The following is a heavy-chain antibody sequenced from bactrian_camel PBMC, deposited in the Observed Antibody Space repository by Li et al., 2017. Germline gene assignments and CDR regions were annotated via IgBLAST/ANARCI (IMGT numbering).Heavy chain of an antibody. D-gene: IGHD5*01. CDR1: GFVSSRYA. CDR3: AAICRSGSCDDDLRAGSYRA. V-gene: IGHV3S7*01. CDR2: IDSRGLNT. J-gene: IGHJ6*01. Sequence: QVQLVESGGGLVQPGGSLRLSCVASGFVSSRYAMNWVRQAPGKGPEWVAGIDSRGLNTYYADSVKGRFALSRDNLKNTLYLQMNSLKPEDIGMYYCAAICRSGSCDDDLRAGSYRAWGQGTQVTVS.